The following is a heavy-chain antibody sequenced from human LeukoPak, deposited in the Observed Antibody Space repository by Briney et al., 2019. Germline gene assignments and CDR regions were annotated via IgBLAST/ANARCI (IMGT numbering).Heavy chain of an antibody. V-gene: IGHV3-21*01. CDR1: GFTFSNYN. CDR2: ITSTGSDK. CDR3: ARAIRATGSDY. D-gene: IGHD6-13*01. J-gene: IGHJ4*02. Sequence: GSLRLSCAASGFTFSNYNTNWVRQAPGKGLEWVSSITSTGSDKYYADSLKGRFTVSRDNAKNSLFLEMNSLRAGDTAVYYCARAIRATGSDYWGRGTLVTVSS.